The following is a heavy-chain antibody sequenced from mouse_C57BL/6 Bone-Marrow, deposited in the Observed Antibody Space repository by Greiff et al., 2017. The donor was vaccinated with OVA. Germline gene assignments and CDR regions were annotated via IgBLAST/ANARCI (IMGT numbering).Heavy chain of an antibody. D-gene: IGHD2-1*01. CDR3: ARDANLPYAMDY. V-gene: IGHV7-1*01. J-gene: IGHJ4*01. Sequence: EVKLMESGGGLVQSGRSLRLSCATSGFTFSDFYMEWVRQAPGKGLEWIAASRNKANDYTTEYSASVKGRFIVSRDTSQSILYLQMNALRAEDTAIYYCARDANLPYAMDYWGQGTSVTVSS. CDR2: SRNKANDYTT. CDR1: GFTFSDFY.